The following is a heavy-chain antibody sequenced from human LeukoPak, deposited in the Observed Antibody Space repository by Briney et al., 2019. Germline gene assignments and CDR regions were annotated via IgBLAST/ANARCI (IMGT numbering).Heavy chain of an antibody. D-gene: IGHD7-27*01. CDR2: IYRGGTT. Sequence: GGSLRLSCAASGFSVSTSYMTWVRQAAGKGLEWVSVIYRGGTTYYADSVQGRFTISRHNSENTLYLQMSSLRTEDTAMYYCARRPNWEDAFDIWGQGTVVTVSA. V-gene: IGHV3-53*04. CDR3: ARRPNWEDAFDI. J-gene: IGHJ3*02. CDR1: GFSVSTSY.